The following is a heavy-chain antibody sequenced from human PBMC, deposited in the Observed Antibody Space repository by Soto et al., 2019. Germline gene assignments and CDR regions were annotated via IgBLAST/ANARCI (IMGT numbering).Heavy chain of an antibody. J-gene: IGHJ5*02. D-gene: IGHD3-10*01. V-gene: IGHV4-39*01. CDR3: ARHFGAYGSGTYWNSFDP. CDR1: GDSISSTTYY. CDR2: IYYSGSS. Sequence: PSETLSLTCTVSGDSISSTTYYWAWIRQPPGKGLEWIGSIYYSGSSYYNPSLKGRVTISVDTSKNQFSLKLSSVTAADTAIFYCARHFGAYGSGTYWNSFDPWGEGTLVTVSS.